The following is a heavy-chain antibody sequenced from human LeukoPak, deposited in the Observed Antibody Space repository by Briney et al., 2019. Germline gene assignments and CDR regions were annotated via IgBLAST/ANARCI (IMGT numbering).Heavy chain of an antibody. CDR1: GFTFSTYS. CDR3: AKDMGGQQQLDRSHFDY. D-gene: IGHD6-13*01. CDR2: ISSDSNYI. J-gene: IGHJ4*02. Sequence: GGSLRLSCAASGFTFSTYSMNWVRQAPGKGLEWVSAISSDSNYIYYTDSVKGRFTISRDNAKNLLYLQMNSLRAEDTAVYYCAKDMGGQQQLDRSHFDYWGQGTLVTVSS. V-gene: IGHV3-21*01.